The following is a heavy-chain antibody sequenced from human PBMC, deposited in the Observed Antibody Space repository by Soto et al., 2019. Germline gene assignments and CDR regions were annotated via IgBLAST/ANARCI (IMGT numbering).Heavy chain of an antibody. CDR1: GGSFSGYY. D-gene: IGHD1-7*01. CDR3: ASSAYNWNYVPSFDY. CDR2: INHSGST. Sequence: PSETLSLTCAVYGGSFSGYYWSWIRQPPGKGLEWIGEINHSGSTNYDPSLKSRGTISVDTSKNQFSLKLSSVTAADTAVYYCASSAYNWNYVPSFDYWGQGTLVTVSS. J-gene: IGHJ4*02. V-gene: IGHV4-34*01.